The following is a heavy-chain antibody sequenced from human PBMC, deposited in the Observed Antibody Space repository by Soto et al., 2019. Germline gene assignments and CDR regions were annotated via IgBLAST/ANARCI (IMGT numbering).Heavy chain of an antibody. CDR3: AKDDYSSSSGMDY. D-gene: IGHD6-6*01. CDR1: GFTFDDYA. V-gene: IGHV3-9*01. Sequence: EVQLVESGGGLVQPGRYLRLYCAASGFTFDDYAMHWVRQAPGKGLEWVSSINWNSGSIGYADSVKGRFTISRDNAKNSLYLQMNSLRAEDTALYYCAKDDYSSSSGMDYWGQGTLVTVSS. CDR2: INWNSGSI. J-gene: IGHJ4*02.